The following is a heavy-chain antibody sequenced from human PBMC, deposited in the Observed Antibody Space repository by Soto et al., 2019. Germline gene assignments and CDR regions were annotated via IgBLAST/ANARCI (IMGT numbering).Heavy chain of an antibody. CDR2: IYYSGST. J-gene: IGHJ4*02. CDR1: GGSISSYY. V-gene: IGHV4-59*01. CDR3: GREPPYNFLPAPKNK. D-gene: IGHD3-3*01. Sequence: SETLSLTCTVSGGSISSYYWSWIRQPPGKGLEWIGYIYYSGSTNYNPSLKSRVTISVDMSKNQFSLKLSSVTAADTAVYYCGREPPYNFLPAPKNKGGQEPLVTFS.